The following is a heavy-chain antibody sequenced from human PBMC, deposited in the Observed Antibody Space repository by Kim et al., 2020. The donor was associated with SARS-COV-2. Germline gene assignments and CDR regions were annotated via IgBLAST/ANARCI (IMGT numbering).Heavy chain of an antibody. V-gene: IGHV4-31*03. CDR2: IYYSGST. Sequence: SETLSLTCTVSGGSISSGGYYWSWIRQHPGKGLEWIGYIYYSGSTYYNPSLKSRVTISVDTSKNQFSLKLSSVTAADTAVYYCARELGVHCSSTSCYTSYYYYGMDVWGQGTTVTVSS. CDR1: GGSISSGGYY. J-gene: IGHJ6*02. D-gene: IGHD2-2*02. CDR3: ARELGVHCSSTSCYTSYYYYGMDV.